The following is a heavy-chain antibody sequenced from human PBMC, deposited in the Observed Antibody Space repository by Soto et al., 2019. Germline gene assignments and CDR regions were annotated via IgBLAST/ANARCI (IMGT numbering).Heavy chain of an antibody. D-gene: IGHD2-2*01. J-gene: IGHJ5*02. Sequence: SETLSLTCAVYGGSFSCYYWSWIRQPPGKGLEWIGEINHSGSTNYNPSLKSRVTISVDTSKNQFSLKLSSVTAADTAVYYCAGFVVVPAAMGGWFDPWGQGTLVTV. V-gene: IGHV4-34*01. CDR3: AGFVVVPAAMGGWFDP. CDR1: GGSFSCYY. CDR2: INHSGST.